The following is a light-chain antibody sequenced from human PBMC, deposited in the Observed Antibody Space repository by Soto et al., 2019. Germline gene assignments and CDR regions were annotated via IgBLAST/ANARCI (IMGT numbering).Light chain of an antibody. CDR1: SSDIGAYDH. V-gene: IGLV2-14*01. Sequence: SVLTQPPSVSGSPGQSITISCSGTSSDIGAYDHVAWFQQFPGKHPKIVIYRVSNPPSGVSYRFSGSKCGNTASLSISGLQADDEADYYGISYTVSMFYVCGPGTKVTV. CDR2: RVS. J-gene: IGLJ1*01. CDR3: ISYTVSMFYV.